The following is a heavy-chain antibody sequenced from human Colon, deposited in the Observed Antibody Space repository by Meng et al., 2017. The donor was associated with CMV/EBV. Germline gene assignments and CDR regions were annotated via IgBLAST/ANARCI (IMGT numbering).Heavy chain of an antibody. CDR3: ATDYGDYYFDR. Sequence: QLKLQEPGPGLVNPSETLCLTFTVSGGSISSSTYYWRWLRQTPGKGLEWIGNIYYSGYTYYNPSLKSRLTISVDTSKNQFSLKLTSVTAADTAVYYCATDYGDYYFDRWGQGTLVTVSS. CDR2: IYYSGYT. D-gene: IGHD4-17*01. J-gene: IGHJ4*02. V-gene: IGHV4-39*07. CDR1: GGSISSSTYY.